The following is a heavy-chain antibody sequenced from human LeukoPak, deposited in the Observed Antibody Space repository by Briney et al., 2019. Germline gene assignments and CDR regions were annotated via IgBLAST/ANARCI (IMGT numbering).Heavy chain of an antibody. V-gene: IGHV1-2*04. D-gene: IGHD6-19*01. CDR2: INPNSGGT. CDR1: GYTFTSYG. Sequence: ASVKVSCKASGYTFTSYGISWVRQAPGQGLEWMGWINPNSGGTNYAQKFQGWVTMTRDTSISTAYMELSRLRSDDTAVYYCARDEQWLPTEDYFDYWGQGTLVTVSS. J-gene: IGHJ4*02. CDR3: ARDEQWLPTEDYFDY.